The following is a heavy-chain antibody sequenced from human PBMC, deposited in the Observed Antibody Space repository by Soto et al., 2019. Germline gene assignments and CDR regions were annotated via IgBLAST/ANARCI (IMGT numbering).Heavy chain of an antibody. J-gene: IGHJ4*02. V-gene: IGHV4-59*01. CDR3: ARVGRYYDSSGYSGDC. CDR2: ISYSGST. CDR1: GGSISRYY. D-gene: IGHD3-22*01. Sequence: ETMSLTCTVSGGSISRYYWSWIRKHPGKGLDWIGYISYSGSTNYNPSLKSRVTISVDTSKNQLSLKLSSVTAADTAVYYCARVGRYYDSSGYSGDCWGQGTLVTVS.